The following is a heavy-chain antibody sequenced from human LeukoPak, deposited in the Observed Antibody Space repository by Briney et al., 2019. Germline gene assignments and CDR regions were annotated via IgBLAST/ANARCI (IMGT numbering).Heavy chain of an antibody. Sequence: GGSLRLSCAASGFTFSSYAMHWVRQAPGKGLEYVSAISSNGGSAYYANSVKGRFTISGDNSKNTLYLQMGSLRAEDMAVYYCARGVGYCSSTSCYDYFDYWGQGTLVTVSS. J-gene: IGHJ4*02. CDR1: GFTFSSYA. V-gene: IGHV3-64*01. CDR2: ISSNGGSA. D-gene: IGHD2-2*03. CDR3: ARGVGYCSSTSCYDYFDY.